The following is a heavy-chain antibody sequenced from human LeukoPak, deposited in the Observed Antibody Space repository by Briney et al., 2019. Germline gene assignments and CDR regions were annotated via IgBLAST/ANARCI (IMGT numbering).Heavy chain of an antibody. CDR2: ITGSGSRT. V-gene: IGHV3-23*01. Sequence: QPGGSLRLSCAASGFTLSSYAGRWGRRAPGKGLEWVSTITGSGSRTYYAVSLKGRFTISGDNSKNTLYLQISRLRAEDTAIYYCAKAQRYTSDLGHWGQGTLVTVSS. CDR3: AKAQRYTSDLGH. CDR1: GFTLSSYA. J-gene: IGHJ4*02. D-gene: IGHD6-19*01.